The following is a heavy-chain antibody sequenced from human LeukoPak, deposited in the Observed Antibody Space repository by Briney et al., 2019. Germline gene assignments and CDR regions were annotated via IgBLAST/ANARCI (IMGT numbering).Heavy chain of an antibody. D-gene: IGHD3-10*01. CDR2: SIHIFGTA. Sequence: SVKVSFKASGGTFSSYAVSWLRQAPGQGREWMGVSIHIFGTANYAQKFQGRVTITADESTSTAYMEMSRLRSEATAVYYCERAIPFGHATDYWGQGTLVTVSS. CDR3: ERAIPFGHATDY. V-gene: IGHV1-69*13. J-gene: IGHJ4*02. CDR1: GGTFSSYA.